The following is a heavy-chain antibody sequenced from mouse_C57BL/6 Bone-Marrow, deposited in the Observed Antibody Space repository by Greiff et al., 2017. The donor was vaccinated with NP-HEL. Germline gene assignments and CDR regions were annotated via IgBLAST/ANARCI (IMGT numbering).Heavy chain of an antibody. CDR3: ARPSDGYYAYFDY. V-gene: IGHV5-6*01. CDR2: ISSGGSYT. CDR1: GFTFSSYG. Sequence: EVQVVESGGDLVKPGGSLKLSCAASGFTFSSYGMSWVRQTPDKRLEWVATISSGGSYTYYPDSVKGRFTISRDNAKNTLYLQMSSLKSEDTAMYYCARPSDGYYAYFDYWGQGTTLTVSS. J-gene: IGHJ2*01. D-gene: IGHD2-3*01.